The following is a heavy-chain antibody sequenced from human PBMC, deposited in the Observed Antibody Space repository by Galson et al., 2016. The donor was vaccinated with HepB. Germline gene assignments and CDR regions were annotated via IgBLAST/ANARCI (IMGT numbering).Heavy chain of an antibody. D-gene: IGHD4-17*01. CDR1: GFTFSGYS. Sequence: SLRLSCAASGFTFSGYSMNWVRQAPGKGLEWVSYISDRSSTIYYADSVKGRFTISRDNAKNSLYLQMNSLRDEDTAVYYCARDDGYYGDPDAFDIWGQGTMVTVSS. J-gene: IGHJ3*02. CDR3: ARDDGYYGDPDAFDI. CDR2: ISDRSSTI. V-gene: IGHV3-48*02.